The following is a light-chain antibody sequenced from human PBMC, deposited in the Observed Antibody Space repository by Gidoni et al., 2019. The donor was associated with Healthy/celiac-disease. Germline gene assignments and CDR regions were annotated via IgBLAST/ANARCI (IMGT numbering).Light chain of an antibody. J-gene: IGKJ1*01. CDR1: QSLQHSNGYNY. CDR2: LGS. CDR3: MQALQTWT. V-gene: IGKV2-28*01. Sequence: DIVMTQSPLSLPVTPGEPAPISCRSSQSLQHSNGYNYLDWYLQKAGQSPQLLIYLGSNRASGVPDRFSGSGSGTDFTLKISRVEAEDVGVYYCMQALQTWTFGQGTKVEIK.